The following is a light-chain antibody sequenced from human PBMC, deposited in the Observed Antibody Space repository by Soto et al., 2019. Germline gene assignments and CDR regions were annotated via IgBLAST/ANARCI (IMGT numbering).Light chain of an antibody. Sequence: DIQMTQSPSTLSVSVGDRVTITCRASQDIANYLSWYQQKPSRVTNLLLYAAITLQSGVTSRISGSGSATDFALTISSMQPEYVAAYYFQKYYHAARTFGQGTKV. V-gene: IGKV1-27*01. J-gene: IGKJ1*01. CDR1: QDIANY. CDR2: AAI. CDR3: QKYYHAART.